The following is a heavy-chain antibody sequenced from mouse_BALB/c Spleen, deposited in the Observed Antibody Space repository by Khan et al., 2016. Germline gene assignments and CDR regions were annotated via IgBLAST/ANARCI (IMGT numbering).Heavy chain of an antibody. Sequence: EVQLQESGPGLVKPSQSLSLTCTVTGYSITSDYAWNWIRQFPGNKLEWMGYISYSGSTSYNPSLKSRISITRDTSKNQFFLQLNSVTTEDTATYYCARFYYGSSYWDFDVWGAGTTVTVSS. CDR1: GYSITSDYA. CDR2: ISYSGST. V-gene: IGHV3-2*02. CDR3: ARFYYGSSYWDFDV. J-gene: IGHJ1*01. D-gene: IGHD1-1*01.